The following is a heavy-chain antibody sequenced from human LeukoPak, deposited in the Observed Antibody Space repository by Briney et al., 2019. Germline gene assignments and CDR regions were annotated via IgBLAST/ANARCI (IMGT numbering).Heavy chain of an antibody. V-gene: IGHV3-53*01. CDR3: ARGATYLDY. J-gene: IGHJ4*02. D-gene: IGHD2-15*01. CDR2: IYSGGNT. Sequence: GGSLRLSCAASGFTFSSYAMSWVRQAPGKGLEWVSVIYSGGNTYYADSVKGRFTISRDNSKNTLYLQMNSLRAEDTAVYYCARGATYLDYWGQGTLVTVSS. CDR1: GFTFSSYA.